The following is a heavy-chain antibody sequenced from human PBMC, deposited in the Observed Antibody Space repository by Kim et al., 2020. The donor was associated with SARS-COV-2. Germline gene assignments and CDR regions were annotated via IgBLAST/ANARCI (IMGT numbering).Heavy chain of an antibody. D-gene: IGHD2-15*01. CDR3: ARRKVAATADFDY. V-gene: IGHV4-39*01. J-gene: IGHJ4*02. Sequence: YNPALKSRVTLSVDTCKNQFSLKLSSVTAADTAVYYCARRKVAATADFDYWGQGTLVTVSS.